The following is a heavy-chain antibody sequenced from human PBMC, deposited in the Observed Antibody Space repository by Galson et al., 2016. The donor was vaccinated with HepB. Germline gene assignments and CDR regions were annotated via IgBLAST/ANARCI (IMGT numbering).Heavy chain of an antibody. J-gene: IGHJ5*02. Sequence: ETLSLTCTVFGGTFNGYYWTWIRQPPGKGLEWIGEINHSGNTNYNPSLKSRVNLSVDMSKKQFTLELTSVTAADTAIYYCARGTYYDSATRFDPWGQGTPVTVAS. CDR2: INHSGNT. D-gene: IGHD3-3*01. CDR3: ARGTYYDSATRFDP. CDR1: GGTFNGYY. V-gene: IGHV4-34*01.